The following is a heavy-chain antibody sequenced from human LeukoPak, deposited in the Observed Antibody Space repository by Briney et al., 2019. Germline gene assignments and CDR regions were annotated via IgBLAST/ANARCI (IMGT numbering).Heavy chain of an antibody. CDR1: GFTFSSYA. J-gene: IGHJ4*02. V-gene: IGHV3-64*02. Sequence: GGSLRLSCAASGFTFSSYAMHCVRQAPGKGLEYVSAISSNGGSTYYADSVKGRFTISRDNSKNTLYLQMGSLRAEDMAVYYCARDSGIPGEYYFDYWGQGTLVTVSS. D-gene: IGHD3-10*01. CDR3: ARDSGIPGEYYFDY. CDR2: ISSNGGST.